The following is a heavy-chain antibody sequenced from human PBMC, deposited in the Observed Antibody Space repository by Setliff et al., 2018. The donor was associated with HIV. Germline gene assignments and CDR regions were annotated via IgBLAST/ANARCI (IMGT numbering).Heavy chain of an antibody. V-gene: IGHV3-23*01. J-gene: IGHJ5*02. CDR2: ISGSGGST. CDR1: GFTFSSYA. CDR3: AKGSGSYGFYWFDP. Sequence: PGGSLRLSCAASGFTFSSYAMSWVRQAPGKGLEWVSAISGSGGSTCYADSVKGRFTISRDNSKNTLYLQMNSLRAEDTAIYYCAKGSGSYGFYWFDPWGQGTLVTVSS. D-gene: IGHD3-10*01.